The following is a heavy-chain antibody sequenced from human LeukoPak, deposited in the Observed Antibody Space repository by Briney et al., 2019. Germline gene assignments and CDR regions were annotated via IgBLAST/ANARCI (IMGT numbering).Heavy chain of an antibody. CDR2: INPNSGGT. CDR1: GYTFTGYY. J-gene: IGHJ4*02. D-gene: IGHD3-3*01. V-gene: IGHV1-2*02. CDR3: ARGDDYDFWSGYYYYFDY. Sequence: ASVKVSCKASGYTFTGYYMHWVRQAPGQGLEWMGWINPNSGGTNYAQKFQGRVTMTRDTSISTAYMELSRLRSDDTAVYYRARGDDYDFWSGYYYYFDYWGQGTLVTVSS.